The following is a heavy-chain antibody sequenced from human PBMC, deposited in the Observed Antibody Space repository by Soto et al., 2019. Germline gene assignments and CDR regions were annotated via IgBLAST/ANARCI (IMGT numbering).Heavy chain of an antibody. D-gene: IGHD1-1*01. CDR3: ARHLSTTAAPLPFDY. Sequence: SEALSLTCTVSGGSISSYYWSWIRQSPGKGLEWIGYISYSGSTEYNPSLKSRVTISVDTSKNQFSLKLSSVTAADTAVYYYARHLSTTAAPLPFDYWGQGTLVTVS. CDR2: ISYSGST. J-gene: IGHJ4*02. V-gene: IGHV4-59*08. CDR1: GGSISSYY.